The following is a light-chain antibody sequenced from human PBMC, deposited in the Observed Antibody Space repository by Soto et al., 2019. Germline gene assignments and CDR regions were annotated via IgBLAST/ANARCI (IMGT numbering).Light chain of an antibody. CDR2: DTS. CDR3: QQYDSLPLT. Sequence: DVQMTQSPSSLSASVGDRVTITCQASHDIINYLIWYQQKPGKAPKVLISDTSKLETGVPSRFSGSGYGTDFTFTISSLQPEDFATYYCQQYDSLPLTVGGGTKVDIK. CDR1: HDIINY. V-gene: IGKV1-33*01. J-gene: IGKJ4*01.